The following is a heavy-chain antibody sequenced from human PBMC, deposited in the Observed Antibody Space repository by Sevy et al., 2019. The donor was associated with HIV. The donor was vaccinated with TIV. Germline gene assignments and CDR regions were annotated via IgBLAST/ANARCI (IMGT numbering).Heavy chain of an antibody. Sequence: GGSLRLSCAASGFTFSSYSMNWVRQAPGKGLEWVSSISSSSSYIYYADSVKGRFTISRDNAKNSLYLQMNSLRAEDTAVYYCARAWESSYDFWSGYFHGMDVWGQGTTVTVSS. V-gene: IGHV3-21*01. CDR1: GFTFSSYS. J-gene: IGHJ6*02. D-gene: IGHD3-3*01. CDR2: ISSSSSYI. CDR3: ARAWESSYDFWSGYFHGMDV.